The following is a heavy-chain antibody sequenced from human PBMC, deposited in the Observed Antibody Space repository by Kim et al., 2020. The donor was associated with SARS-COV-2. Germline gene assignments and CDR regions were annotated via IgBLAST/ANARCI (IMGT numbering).Heavy chain of an antibody. CDR1: GFTFSSYS. Sequence: GGSLRLSCAASGFTFSSYSMNWVRQAPGKGLEWVSSISSSSSYIYYADSVKGRFTISRDNAKNSLYLQMNSLRAEDTAVYYCARDIQLWFGEFDAFDIWGQGTMVTVSS. D-gene: IGHD3-10*01. J-gene: IGHJ3*02. CDR3: ARDIQLWFGEFDAFDI. V-gene: IGHV3-21*01. CDR2: ISSSSSYI.